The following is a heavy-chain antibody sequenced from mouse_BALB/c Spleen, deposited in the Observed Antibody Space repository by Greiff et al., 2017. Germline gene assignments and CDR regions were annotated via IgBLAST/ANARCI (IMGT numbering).Heavy chain of an antibody. J-gene: IGHJ2*01. CDR3: ARARIGKFITTANVYFDY. Sequence: EVQLQESGPGLVKPSQSLSLTCSVTGYSITSGYYWNWIRQFPGNKLEWMGYISYDGSNNYNPSLKNRISITRDTSKNQFFLKLNSVTTEDTATYYCARARIGKFITTANVYFDYWGQGTTLTVSS. CDR1: GYSITSGYY. V-gene: IGHV3-6*02. CDR2: ISYDGSN. D-gene: IGHD1-2*01.